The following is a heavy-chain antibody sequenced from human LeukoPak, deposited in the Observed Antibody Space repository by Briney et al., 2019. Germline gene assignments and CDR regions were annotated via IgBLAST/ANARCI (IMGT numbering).Heavy chain of an antibody. CDR1: GFTFSSYG. D-gene: IGHD6-6*01. V-gene: IGHV3-30*02. CDR2: IRYDGSNK. CDR3: AKQPIEYSSSSKGY. J-gene: IGHJ4*02. Sequence: GGSLRLSCAASGFTFSSYGMHWVRQAPGKGLEWVAFIRYDGSNKYYADSVKGRFTISRDNSKNTLYLQMNSLRAEDTAVYYCAKQPIEYSSSSKGYWGQGTLVTVSS.